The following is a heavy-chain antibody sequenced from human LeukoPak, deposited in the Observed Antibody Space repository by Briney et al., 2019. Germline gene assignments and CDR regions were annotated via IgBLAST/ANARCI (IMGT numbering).Heavy chain of an antibody. CDR2: ISSSSSYI. J-gene: IGHJ4*02. D-gene: IGHD4-17*01. Sequence: PGGSLRLSCAASGFTFSSYSMNWVRQAPGKGLEWVSSISSSSSYIYYADSVKGRFTISRDNSKNTLYLQMNSLRAEDTAVYYCARVPTTVTTVYFDYWAREPWSPSPQ. CDR1: GFTFSSYS. V-gene: IGHV3-21*04. CDR3: ARVPTTVTTVYFDY.